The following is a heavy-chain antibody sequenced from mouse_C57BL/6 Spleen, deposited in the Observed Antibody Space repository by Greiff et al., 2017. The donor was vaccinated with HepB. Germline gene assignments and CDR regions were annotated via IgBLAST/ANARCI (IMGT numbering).Heavy chain of an antibody. Sequence: VQLQQSGAELVRPGASVKLSCTASGFNIKDDYMHWVKQRPEQGLEWIGWIDPENGDTEYASKFQGKATITADTSSKTAYLQLSSLTSEDTAVYYCTTSRVYDGYLYYFDYWGQGTTLTVSS. CDR3: TTSRVYDGYLYYFDY. CDR1: GFNIKDDY. J-gene: IGHJ2*01. CDR2: IDPENGDT. V-gene: IGHV14-4*01. D-gene: IGHD2-3*01.